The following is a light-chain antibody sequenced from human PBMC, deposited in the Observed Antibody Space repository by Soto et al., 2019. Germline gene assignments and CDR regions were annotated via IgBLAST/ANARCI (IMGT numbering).Light chain of an antibody. J-gene: IGKJ1*01. Sequence: DIVFTQSPSTLSVSPGERATLSCRASQSVSSNLAWYQQKPGQAPRLLIYAVSTRATGIPARFSGSGSGTEFTLTINSLQSEDFAVYYCQQYNNWPPTWTFGQGTKVDIK. CDR1: QSVSSN. CDR3: QQYNNWPPTWT. V-gene: IGKV3-15*01. CDR2: AVS.